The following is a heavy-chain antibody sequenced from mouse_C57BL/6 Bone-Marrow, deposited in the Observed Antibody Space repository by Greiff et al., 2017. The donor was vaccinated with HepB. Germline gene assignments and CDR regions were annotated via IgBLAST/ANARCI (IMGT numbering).Heavy chain of an antibody. CDR1: GYTFTDYY. Sequence: VQLQQSGPELVKPGASVKISCKASGYTFTDYYMNWVKQSHGKSLEWIGDINPNNGGTSYNQKFKGKATLTVDKSSSTAYMELRSLPSEDSAVYYCARNWDKGAWFAYWGQGTLVTVSA. CDR3: ARNWDKGAWFAY. D-gene: IGHD4-1*01. V-gene: IGHV1-26*01. CDR2: INPNNGGT. J-gene: IGHJ3*01.